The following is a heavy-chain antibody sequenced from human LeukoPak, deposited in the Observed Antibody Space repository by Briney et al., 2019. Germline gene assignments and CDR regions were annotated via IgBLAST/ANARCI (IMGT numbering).Heavy chain of an antibody. D-gene: IGHD2-8*01. CDR1: GFTFSSYA. V-gene: IGHV3-23*01. CDR3: ARDLGYCTNGVCHTRFDY. J-gene: IGHJ4*02. Sequence: GGSLRLSCAASGFTFSSYAMSWVRQAPGKGLEWVSAISGSGGSTYYADSVKGRFTISRDNSKNTLYLQMNSLRAEDTAVYYCARDLGYCTNGVCHTRFDYWGQGTLVTVSS. CDR2: ISGSGGST.